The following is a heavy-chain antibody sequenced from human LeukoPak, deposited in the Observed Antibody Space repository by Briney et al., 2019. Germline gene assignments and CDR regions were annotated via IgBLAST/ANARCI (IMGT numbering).Heavy chain of an antibody. J-gene: IGHJ5*02. D-gene: IGHD6-19*01. CDR2: IKQDGSEK. Sequence: GGSLRLSGAASGFTFSSYWMSWVRQAPGKGLEWVANIKQDGSEKYYVDSVKGRFTISRDNAKNSLYLQMNSLRAEDTAVYYCARDSSGWYAKLNWFDPWGQGTLVTVSS. CDR3: ARDSSGWYAKLNWFDP. CDR1: GFTFSSYW. V-gene: IGHV3-7*05.